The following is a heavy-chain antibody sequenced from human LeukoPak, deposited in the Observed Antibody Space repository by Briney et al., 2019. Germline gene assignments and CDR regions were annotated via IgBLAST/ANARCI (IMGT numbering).Heavy chain of an antibody. Sequence: GGSLRLSCAASGFTFSSYALHWVRQAPGKGLEWVAVISYDGSNKYYADSVKGRFTISRDNSKNTLYLQMNSLRAEDTAVYYCAKEGGYSYGYWDYWGQGTLVTVSS. V-gene: IGHV3-30-3*01. D-gene: IGHD5-18*01. J-gene: IGHJ4*02. CDR3: AKEGGYSYGYWDY. CDR2: ISYDGSNK. CDR1: GFTFSSYA.